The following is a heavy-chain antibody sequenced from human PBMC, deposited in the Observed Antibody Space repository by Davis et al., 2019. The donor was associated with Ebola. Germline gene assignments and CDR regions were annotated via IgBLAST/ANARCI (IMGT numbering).Heavy chain of an antibody. CDR2: ISYSGST. J-gene: IGHJ5*02. D-gene: IGHD3-16*02. CDR3: ARGEYEYVWGSYRYTGPTWFDP. V-gene: IGHV4-59*08. CDR1: GGSISSYY. Sequence: MPSETLSLTCTVSGGSISSYYWSWIRQPPGKGLEWIGYISYSGSTNYNPSLKSRVTISVDTSKNQFSLKLSSVTAADTAVYYCARGEYEYVWGSYRYTGPTWFDPWGQGTLVTVSS.